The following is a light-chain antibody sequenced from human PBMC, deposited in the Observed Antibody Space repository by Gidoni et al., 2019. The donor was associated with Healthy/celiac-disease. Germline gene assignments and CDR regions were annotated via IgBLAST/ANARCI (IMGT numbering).Light chain of an antibody. J-gene: IGLJ2*01. Sequence: QSVLTQPPSVSGAPGQRVNISCTGSSSNIGAGYGVHWYQQLPGTAPKLLIYGNSNRPSGVPDRFSGSKSGTSASLAITGLQAEDEADYYCQSYDSSLSGVVFGGGTKLTVL. CDR3: QSYDSSLSGVV. CDR1: SSNIGAGYG. CDR2: GNS. V-gene: IGLV1-40*01.